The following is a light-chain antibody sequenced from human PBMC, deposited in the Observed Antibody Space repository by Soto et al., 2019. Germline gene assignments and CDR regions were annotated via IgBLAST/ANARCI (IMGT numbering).Light chain of an antibody. CDR3: CSYAGSSTSPYV. CDR1: SSDVGSYNL. CDR2: EVS. Sequence: QSVLTQPASVSGSPGQSITISCTXTSSDVGSYNLVSWYQQHPGKAPKLMIYEVSKRPSGVSNRFSGSKSGNTASLTISGLQAEDEADYYCCSYAGSSTSPYVFGTGTKVTVL. V-gene: IGLV2-23*02. J-gene: IGLJ1*01.